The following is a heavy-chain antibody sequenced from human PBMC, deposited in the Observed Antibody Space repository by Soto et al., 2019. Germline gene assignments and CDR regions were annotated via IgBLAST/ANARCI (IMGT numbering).Heavy chain of an antibody. CDR1: GGTFSSYP. V-gene: IGHV1-69*13. CDR2: IIPIFGTT. CDR3: ATNVDNGYYVRWFDP. Sequence: GASVKVSCKASGGTFSSYPINWVRQAPGQGLEWLGEIIPIFGTTDYAQKFQGRVTPTADESTNTAYMELSSLRSEDTAVYYCATNVDNGYYVRWFDPWGQGTLVTVSS. D-gene: IGHD3-22*01. J-gene: IGHJ5*02.